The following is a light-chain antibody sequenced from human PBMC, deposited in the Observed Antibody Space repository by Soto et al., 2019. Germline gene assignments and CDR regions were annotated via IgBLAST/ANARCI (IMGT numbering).Light chain of an antibody. CDR1: QSVSSN. Sequence: EIVMTQSPATLSVSPGERATLSCRASQSVSSNLAWYQQKPGQAPRLLIYGASTRATGIPARFSGSGSGTEFTLTISSLQSEDVALYYCQQYSNWPPAITFGQGTRLEI. CDR2: GAS. V-gene: IGKV3-15*01. CDR3: QQYSNWPPAIT. J-gene: IGKJ5*01.